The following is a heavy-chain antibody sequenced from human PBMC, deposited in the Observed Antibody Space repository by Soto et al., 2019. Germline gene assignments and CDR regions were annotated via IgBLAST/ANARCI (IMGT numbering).Heavy chain of an antibody. Sequence: SVKVSCKASGGTFSSYTISWVRQAPGQGLEWMGRIIPILGGPNYAQKLQGRVTITADRSTSTAYMELSSLRSEDTAVYYCASTPPGPYYMDVWGKGTTVTVSS. CDR3: ASTPPGPYYMDV. CDR2: IIPILGGP. D-gene: IGHD2-8*02. V-gene: IGHV1-69*02. J-gene: IGHJ6*03. CDR1: GGTFSSYT.